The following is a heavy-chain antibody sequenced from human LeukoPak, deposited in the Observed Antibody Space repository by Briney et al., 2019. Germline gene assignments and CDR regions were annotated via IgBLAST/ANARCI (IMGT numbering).Heavy chain of an antibody. D-gene: IGHD6-6*01. CDR3: ARDLVAARRWTAHNWFDP. CDR1: GYTFTSYA. Sequence: ASVKVSCKASGYTFTSYAMHWVRQAPGQRLEWMGWINAGNGNTKYSQKFQGRVTITRDTSASTAYMELSSLRSEDTAVYYCARDLVAARRWTAHNWFDPWGQGTLVTVSS. J-gene: IGHJ5*02. V-gene: IGHV1-3*01. CDR2: INAGNGNT.